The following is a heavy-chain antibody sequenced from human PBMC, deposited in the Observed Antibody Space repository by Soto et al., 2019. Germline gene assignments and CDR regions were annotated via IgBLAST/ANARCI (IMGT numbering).Heavy chain of an antibody. Sequence: SGGSLRLSCAASGFTFSSYGMHWVRQAPGKGLEWVAVISYDGSNKYYVYSVKGRFTISRDNSKNTLYLQMNSLRAEDTVVYYCTPYYYDSSGYYGGWVYWGQGTLVTVSS. V-gene: IGHV3-30*03. J-gene: IGHJ4*02. CDR2: ISYDGSNK. CDR1: GFTFSSYG. CDR3: TPYYYDSSGYYGGWVY. D-gene: IGHD3-22*01.